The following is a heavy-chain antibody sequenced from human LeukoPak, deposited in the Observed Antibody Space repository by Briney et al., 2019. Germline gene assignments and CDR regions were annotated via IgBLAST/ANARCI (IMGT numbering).Heavy chain of an antibody. CDR3: ARDPAWFGELVGAFDI. CDR2: IYYSGSN. D-gene: IGHD3-10*01. J-gene: IGHJ3*02. CDR1: GGSISSYY. V-gene: IGHV4-59*01. Sequence: SETLSLTCTVSGGSISSYYWSWIRQPPGKGLEWIGYIYYSGSNNYNPYLKSRVTISVDTSKNQFSLKLSSVTAADTAVYYCARDPAWFGELVGAFDIWGQGTMVTVSS.